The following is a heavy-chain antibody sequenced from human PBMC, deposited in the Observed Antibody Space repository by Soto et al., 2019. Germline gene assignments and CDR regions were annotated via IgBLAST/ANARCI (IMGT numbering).Heavy chain of an antibody. Sequence: EVQLVESGGGLVKPGGSLRLSCAASGFTFSSYSMNWVRQAPGKGLEWVSSISSSSSYIYYADSVKGRFTISRDNTKNSLYLQMNSLSAEDTAVYYCARDPDIVVVPAAIDPGYRGQGTLVTVSS. J-gene: IGHJ4*02. CDR2: ISSSSSYI. CDR1: GFTFSSYS. V-gene: IGHV3-21*01. CDR3: ARDPDIVVVPAAIDPGY. D-gene: IGHD2-2*01.